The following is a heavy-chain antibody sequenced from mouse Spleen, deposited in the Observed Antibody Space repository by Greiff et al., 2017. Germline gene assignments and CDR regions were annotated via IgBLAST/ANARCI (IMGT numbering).Heavy chain of an antibody. CDR2: IHPNSGST. J-gene: IGHJ4*01. Sequence: QVQLQQPGAELVKPGASVKLSCKASGYTFTSYWMHWVKQRPGQGLEWIGMIHPNSGSTNYNEKFKSKATLTVDKSSSTAYMQLSSLTSEDSAVYYCARSDGNCYAMDYWGQGTSVTVSS. D-gene: IGHD2-1*01. CDR3: ARSDGNCYAMDY. V-gene: IGHV1-64*01. CDR1: GYTFTSYW.